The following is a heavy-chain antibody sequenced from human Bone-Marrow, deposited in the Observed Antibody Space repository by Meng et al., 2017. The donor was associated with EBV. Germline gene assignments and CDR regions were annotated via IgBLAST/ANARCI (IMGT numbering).Heavy chain of an antibody. D-gene: IGHD2/OR15-2a*01. J-gene: IGHJ4*02. CDR2: IYDTGTT. CDR3: AKSRSSTPGIVDD. V-gene: IGHV4-61*01. Sequence: QGQLQESGPGLVKPSETLSLTCVVSGVSVNSGTYHWSWIRQSPGKGLEWIGYIYDTGTTIYNPSLNSRVTILLETSKNQFSLRLHSVTTADTAVYYCAKSRSSTPGIVDDWGQGTLVTVSS. CDR1: GVSVNSGTYH.